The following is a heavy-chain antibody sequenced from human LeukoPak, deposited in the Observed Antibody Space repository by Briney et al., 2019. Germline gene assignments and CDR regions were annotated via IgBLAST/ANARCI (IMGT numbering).Heavy chain of an antibody. CDR1: GYSFTSYW. CDR3: ARASSSWTYYFDY. V-gene: IGHV5-51*01. J-gene: IGHJ4*02. D-gene: IGHD6-13*01. CDR2: IYPGDSDT. Sequence: GESLKISCKGSGYSFTSYWIGWVRQMPGKGLERMGIIYPGDSDTRYSPSFQGQVTISADKSISTAYLQWSSLKASDTAMYYCARASSSWTYYFDYWGQGTLVTVSS.